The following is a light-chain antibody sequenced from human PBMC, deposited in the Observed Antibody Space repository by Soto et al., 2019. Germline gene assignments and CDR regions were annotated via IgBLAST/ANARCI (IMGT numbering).Light chain of an antibody. CDR3: QQLGT. Sequence: EIVLTQSPATLSLSPGERATLSCRASQGVSSYLSWYQQKPGQAPRLLIYDASNRATGIPARFSGSGSGTDFTLTISSLEPEDFAVYYCQQLGTFGGGTKVEIK. CDR2: DAS. V-gene: IGKV3-11*01. J-gene: IGKJ4*01. CDR1: QGVSSY.